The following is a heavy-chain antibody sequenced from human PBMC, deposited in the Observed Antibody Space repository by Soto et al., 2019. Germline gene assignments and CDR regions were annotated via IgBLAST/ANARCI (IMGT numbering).Heavy chain of an antibody. J-gene: IGHJ4*02. CDR1: GFTFTRYS. V-gene: IGHV3-21*06. CDR2: ISSTTNYI. Sequence: GSLRLSYAASGFTFTRYSMNWVRQAPGKGLEWVSSISSTTNYIYYGDSMKGRFTISRDNAKNSLYLEMNSLRAEDTAVYYCARESEDLTSNFDYWGQGTLVTVPS. CDR3: ARESEDLTSNFDY.